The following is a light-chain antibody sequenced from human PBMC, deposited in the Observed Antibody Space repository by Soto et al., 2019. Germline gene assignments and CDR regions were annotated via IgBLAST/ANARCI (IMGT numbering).Light chain of an antibody. CDR1: SSDVGSYNL. V-gene: IGLV2-23*01. Sequence: QSALTQPASVSGSLGQSITISCTGTSSDVGSYNLVSWYQQHPGKAPQLMIYEGSKRPSGISNRFSGSKSGNTASLTISGLQAEDEADYYCCSYAGSSTGVFGGGTKLTVL. J-gene: IGLJ3*02. CDR3: CSYAGSSTGV. CDR2: EGS.